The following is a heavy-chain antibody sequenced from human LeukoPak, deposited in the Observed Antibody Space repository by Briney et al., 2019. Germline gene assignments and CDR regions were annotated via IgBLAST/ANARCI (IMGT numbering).Heavy chain of an antibody. CDR1: GFTFSSYG. V-gene: IGHV3-21*01. J-gene: IGHJ4*02. CDR3: ARDSPSSSWDLDY. D-gene: IGHD6-13*01. CDR2: ISSSSSYI. Sequence: GGSLRLSCAASGFTFSSYGMHWVRQAPGKGLEWVSSISSSSSYIYYADSVKGRFTISRDNAKNSLYLQMNSLRAEDTAVYYCARDSPSSSWDLDYWGQGTLVTVSS.